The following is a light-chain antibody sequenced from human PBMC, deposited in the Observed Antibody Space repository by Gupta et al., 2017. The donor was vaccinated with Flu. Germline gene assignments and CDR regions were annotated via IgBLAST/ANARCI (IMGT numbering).Light chain of an antibody. CDR3: KAWDSRIVL. Sequence: SSGLTQPPSVSVSPGQTASITCSGDMLGKRFTSWYQQKPGQSPVLIMYQDKKRPSGIPGRFSGASSGNKATLNISGTQALDEADDYCKAWDSRIVLFGGGTKLTVL. CDR1: MLGKRF. V-gene: IGLV3-1*01. J-gene: IGLJ2*01. CDR2: QDK.